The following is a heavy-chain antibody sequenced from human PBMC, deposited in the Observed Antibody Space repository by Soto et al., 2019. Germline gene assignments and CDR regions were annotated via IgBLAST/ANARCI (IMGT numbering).Heavy chain of an antibody. V-gene: IGHV3-11*06. Sequence: SGGSLRLSCAASGFSFSDYYMSWIRQAPGKGLEWVSHISSTGRYTDYADSVKGRFTISRDNAKNSLFLQMKSLRAEDTAVYYCTRAVERATVGVDYWGQGTLVTVSS. J-gene: IGHJ4*02. CDR1: GFSFSDYY. CDR2: ISSTGRYT. CDR3: TRAVERATVGVDY. D-gene: IGHD4-4*01.